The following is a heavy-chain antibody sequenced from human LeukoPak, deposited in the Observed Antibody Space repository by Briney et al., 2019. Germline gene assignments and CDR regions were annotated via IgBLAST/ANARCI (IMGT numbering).Heavy chain of an antibody. Sequence: SETLSLTCIVSGGSISSSSYYWGWIRQPPGKGLEWIGSIYYSGSTYYNPSLKSRVTISVDTSKNQFSLKLSSVTAADTAVYYCARHDYDILTGYRTTDFDYWGQGTLVTVPS. CDR3: ARHDYDILTGYRTTDFDY. J-gene: IGHJ4*02. V-gene: IGHV4-39*01. CDR1: GGSISSSSYY. CDR2: IYYSGST. D-gene: IGHD3-9*01.